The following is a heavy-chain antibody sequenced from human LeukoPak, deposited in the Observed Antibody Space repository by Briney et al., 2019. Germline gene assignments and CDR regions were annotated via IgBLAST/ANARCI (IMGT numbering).Heavy chain of an antibody. D-gene: IGHD6-19*01. CDR3: ARDQCDY. V-gene: IGHV1-2*06. CDR2: INPNSGGT. CDR1: GDTLSSHG. J-gene: IGHJ4*02. Sequence: ASVKVSCKASGDTLSSHGFSWVRQAPGQGLEWMGRINPNSGGTNYAQKFQGRVTMTRDTSISTAYMELSRLRSDDTAVSYCARDQCDYWGQGTLVTVSS.